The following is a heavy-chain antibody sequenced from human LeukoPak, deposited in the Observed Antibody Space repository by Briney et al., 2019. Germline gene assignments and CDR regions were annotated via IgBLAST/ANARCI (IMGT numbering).Heavy chain of an antibody. CDR3: AELGITMIGGV. CDR1: GFTFGTFW. CDR2: INQGARET. Sequence: GGSLRLSCEASGFTFGTFWMSWVRQAPGKGLEWVANINQGARETNYVDSVKGRFTIARDDAKNSLYLQMNSLRAEDTAVYYCAELGITMIGGVWGKGTTVTISS. V-gene: IGHV3-7*01. D-gene: IGHD3-10*02. J-gene: IGHJ6*04.